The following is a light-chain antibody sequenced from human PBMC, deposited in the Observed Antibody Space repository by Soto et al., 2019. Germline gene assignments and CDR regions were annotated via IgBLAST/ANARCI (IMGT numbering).Light chain of an antibody. V-gene: IGKV3-11*01. CDR1: QSVSSS. Sequence: EIVMTQSPATLSLSRGERATLSCRASQSVSSSLAWYQQRPGQAPRLLIYDATTRASGVPARFSGSRSGTDFTLTISSLQPEDFAVYYCQQGGNWPLTFGQGTRLEIK. J-gene: IGKJ5*01. CDR3: QQGGNWPLT. CDR2: DAT.